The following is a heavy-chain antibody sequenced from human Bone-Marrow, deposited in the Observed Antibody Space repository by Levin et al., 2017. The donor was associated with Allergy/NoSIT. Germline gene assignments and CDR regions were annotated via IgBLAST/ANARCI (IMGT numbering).Heavy chain of an antibody. CDR1: GGTFSSYA. Sequence: SVKVSCKASGGTFSSYAISWVRQAPGQGLEWMGGIIPIFGTANYAQKFQGRVTITADESTSTAYMELSSLRSEDTAVYYCARAASPVTMIVVVGGIWFDPWGQGTLVTVSS. D-gene: IGHD3-22*01. CDR2: IIPIFGTA. CDR3: ARAASPVTMIVVVGGIWFDP. J-gene: IGHJ5*02. V-gene: IGHV1-69*13.